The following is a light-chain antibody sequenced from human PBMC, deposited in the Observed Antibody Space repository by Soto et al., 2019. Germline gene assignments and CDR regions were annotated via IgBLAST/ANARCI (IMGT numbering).Light chain of an antibody. CDR3: NSYTSASTYV. Sequence: QSALTQPASVSGSPGQSITISCTGTGSDIGSYNYVSWYQHHPGKVPKFIIYDVTNRPSGVSDRFSGSKSGSTASLTISGLQAEDEADYYCNSYTSASTYVFGTGTKVTV. J-gene: IGLJ1*01. CDR1: GSDIGSYNY. CDR2: DVT. V-gene: IGLV2-14*03.